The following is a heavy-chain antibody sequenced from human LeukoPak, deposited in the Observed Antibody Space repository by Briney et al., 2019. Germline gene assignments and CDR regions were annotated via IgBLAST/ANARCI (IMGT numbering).Heavy chain of an antibody. D-gene: IGHD6-19*01. V-gene: IGHV3-23*01. CDR3: AKEPYSSGWYGNYFDY. Sequence: GGSLRLSCAASGFTFSSYAMSWVRQAPGKGLEWVSTISGNGAKSYSAGSVKGRFTISRDNSKNTLYLQMYSLRAEDTALYYCAKEPYSSGWYGNYFDYWGQGTLVTVSS. CDR1: GFTFSSYA. J-gene: IGHJ4*02. CDR2: ISGNGAKS.